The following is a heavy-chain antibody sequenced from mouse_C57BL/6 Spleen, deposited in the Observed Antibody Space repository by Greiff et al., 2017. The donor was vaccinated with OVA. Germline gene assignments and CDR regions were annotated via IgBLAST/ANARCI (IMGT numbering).Heavy chain of an antibody. D-gene: IGHD3-2*02. CDR2: IHPNSGST. V-gene: IGHV1-64*01. Sequence: VQLQQPGAELVKPGASVKLSCKASGYTFTSYWMHWVKQRPGQGLEWIGMIHPNSGSTNYNEKFKSKATLTVDKSSSTAYMQLSSLTSEDSAVYYCARWDSSGSYAMDYWGQGTSVTVSS. CDR1: GYTFTSYW. J-gene: IGHJ4*01. CDR3: ARWDSSGSYAMDY.